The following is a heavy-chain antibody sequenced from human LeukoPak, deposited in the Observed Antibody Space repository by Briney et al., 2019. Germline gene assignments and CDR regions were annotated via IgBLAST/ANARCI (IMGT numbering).Heavy chain of an antibody. CDR3: ARGGAIFGVVTRYYMDV. CDR1: GGSFSGYY. J-gene: IGHJ6*03. D-gene: IGHD3-3*01. V-gene: IGHV4-34*01. CDR2: INHSGST. Sequence: SETLSLTCAVYGGSFSGYYWSWIRQPPGKGLEWIGEINHSGSTNYNPSLKSRVTISVDTSKNQFSLKLSSVTAADTAVYYCARGGAIFGVVTRYYMDVWGKGTTVTASS.